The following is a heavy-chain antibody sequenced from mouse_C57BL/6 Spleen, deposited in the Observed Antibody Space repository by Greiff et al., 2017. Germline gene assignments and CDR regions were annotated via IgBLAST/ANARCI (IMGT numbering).Heavy chain of an antibody. CDR1: GYTFTSYD. CDR3: AREGLRQDLGYAMDY. D-gene: IGHD2-4*01. CDR2: IYPRDGST. V-gene: IGHV1-85*01. J-gene: IGHJ4*01. Sequence: QVQLKESGPELVKPGASVKLSCKASGYTFTSYDINWVKQRPGQGLEWIGWIYPRDGSTKYNEKFKGKATLTVDTSSSTAYMELHSLTSEDSAVYFCAREGLRQDLGYAMDYWGQGTSVTVSS.